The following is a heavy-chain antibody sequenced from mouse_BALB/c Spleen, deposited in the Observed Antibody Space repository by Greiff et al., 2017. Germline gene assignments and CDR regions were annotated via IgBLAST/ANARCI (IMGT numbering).Heavy chain of an antibody. CDR3: ARLRHGYDGFAY. Sequence: EVHLVESGPSLVKPSQTLSLTCSVTGDSITSGYWNWIRKFPGNKLEYMGYISYSGSTYYNPSLKSRISITRDTSKNQYYLQLNSVTTEDTATYYCARLRHGYDGFAYWGQGTLVTVSA. CDR2: ISYSGST. D-gene: IGHD2-2*01. J-gene: IGHJ3*01. CDR1: GDSITSGY. V-gene: IGHV3-8*02.